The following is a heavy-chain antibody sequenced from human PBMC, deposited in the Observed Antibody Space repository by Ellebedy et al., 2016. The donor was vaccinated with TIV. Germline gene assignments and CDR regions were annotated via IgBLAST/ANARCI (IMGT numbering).Heavy chain of an antibody. J-gene: IGHJ4*02. V-gene: IGHV3-21*01. CDR2: ISSTTRYI. CDR3: ARDSGGFGEYDF. CDR1: GFTFSNHA. D-gene: IGHD3-10*01. Sequence: GESLKISCAASGFTFSNHAMNWVRQAPGRGLQWVASISSTTRYIYYADSVKGRFTISRDNAKNSLYLQMNSLSAEDASIYYCARDSGGFGEYDFWGQGTLVAVSS.